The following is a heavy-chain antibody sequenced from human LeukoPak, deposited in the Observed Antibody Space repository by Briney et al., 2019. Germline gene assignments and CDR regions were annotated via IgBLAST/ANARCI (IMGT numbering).Heavy chain of an antibody. Sequence: PGGSLRLSCAASGFTFSSYWMSWVRQAPGKGLEWVANIKQDGSEKYYVDSVKGRFTISRDNAKNSLYLQMISLRAEDTAVYYCARVGSRRGSGGSCYKYWGQGTLVTVSS. V-gene: IGHV3-7*01. CDR1: GFTFSSYW. J-gene: IGHJ4*02. CDR3: ARVGSRRGSGGSCYKY. CDR2: IKQDGSEK. D-gene: IGHD2-15*01.